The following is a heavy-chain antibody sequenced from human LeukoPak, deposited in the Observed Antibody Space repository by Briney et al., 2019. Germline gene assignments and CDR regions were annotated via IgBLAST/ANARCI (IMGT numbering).Heavy chain of an antibody. CDR3: AKDPSGCSSTSCYGGTAFDI. J-gene: IGHJ3*02. V-gene: IGHV3-23*01. CDR2: ISGSGGST. D-gene: IGHD2-2*01. CDR1: GFTFSSYA. Sequence: QSGGSLRLSCAASGFTFSSYAMSWVRQAPGKGLEWVSAISGSGGSTYYADSVKGRFTISRDNSKNTLYLQMNSLRAEDTAVYYCAKDPSGCSSTSCYGGTAFDIWGQGTMVTVSS.